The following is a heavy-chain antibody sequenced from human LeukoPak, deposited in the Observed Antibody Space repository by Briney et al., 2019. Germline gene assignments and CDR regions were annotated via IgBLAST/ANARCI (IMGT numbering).Heavy chain of an antibody. CDR1: GYTFTGYY. V-gene: IGHV1-2*02. D-gene: IGHD1/OR15-1a*01. CDR3: ARLLGTWNTFDY. Sequence: GAXVKVSCKASGYTFTGYYMHWVRQAPGQGLEWMGWINPNSGGTNYAQKFQGSVTMTRDTSISTAYMELSRLRSDDTAVYYCARLLGTWNTFDYWGQGTLVTVSS. J-gene: IGHJ4*02. CDR2: INPNSGGT.